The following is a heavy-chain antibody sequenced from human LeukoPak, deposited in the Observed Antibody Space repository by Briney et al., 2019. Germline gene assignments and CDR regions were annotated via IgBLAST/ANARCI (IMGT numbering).Heavy chain of an antibody. CDR2: MNPNSGNT. Sequence: ASVNVSCMASGYTFTSYVINWLRQATGQGLDWMGWMNPNSGNTVYPQKFQGRVTMTRSTSISTAYMELSSLRSEDTAVYYCARDGSYYEGFDYWGQGTLVTVSS. CDR1: GYTFTSYV. CDR3: ARDGSYYEGFDY. D-gene: IGHD1-26*01. V-gene: IGHV1-8*01. J-gene: IGHJ4*02.